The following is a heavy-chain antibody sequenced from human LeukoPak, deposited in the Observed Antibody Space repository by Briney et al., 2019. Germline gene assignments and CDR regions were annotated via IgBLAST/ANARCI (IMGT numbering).Heavy chain of an antibody. V-gene: IGHV4-30-4*01. Sequence: PSQTLSLTCTVSGGSISNDNYYWGWIRRPLGKGLEWIGYIYYSGSTYYNPSLKSRITISVDTPKNQFSLKLSSVTAADTAVYYCARDLAAGDTGFDYWGQGTLVTVSS. D-gene: IGHD6-13*01. CDR1: GGSISNDNYY. CDR2: IYYSGST. CDR3: ARDLAAGDTGFDY. J-gene: IGHJ4*02.